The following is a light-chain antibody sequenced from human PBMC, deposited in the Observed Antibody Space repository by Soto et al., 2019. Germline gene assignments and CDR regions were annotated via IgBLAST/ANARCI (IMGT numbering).Light chain of an antibody. J-gene: IGLJ3*02. Sequence: QSALTQPASVSGSPGQSITISCTGTSSDVGGYNYVSWYQQHPGNAPKLIIYEVTNRPSGVSTRVSGSKSGNMASLTISGLQAEDEAGYYCSSFTSGNTVVFGGGTKLTVL. CDR1: SSDVGGYNY. CDR2: EVT. CDR3: SSFTSGNTVV. V-gene: IGLV2-14*01.